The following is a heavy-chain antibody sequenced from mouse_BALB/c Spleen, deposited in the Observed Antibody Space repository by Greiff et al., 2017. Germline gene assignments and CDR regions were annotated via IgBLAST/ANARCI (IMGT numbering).Heavy chain of an antibody. CDR1: GFPLTSYG. Sequence: VQLVESGPGLVQPSQSLSITCTVSGFPLTSYGVHWVRQSPGKGLEWLGVIWSGGSTDYNAAFISRLSISKDNSKSQVFFKMNSLQANDTAIYYCARSTMITTRAMDYWGQGTSVTVSS. J-gene: IGHJ4*01. CDR2: IWSGGST. CDR3: ARSTMITTRAMDY. V-gene: IGHV2-2*02. D-gene: IGHD2-4*01.